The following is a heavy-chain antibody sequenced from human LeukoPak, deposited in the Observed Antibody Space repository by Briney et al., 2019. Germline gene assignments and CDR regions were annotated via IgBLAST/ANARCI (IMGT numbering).Heavy chain of an antibody. CDR2: ITTTGDRI. Sequence: LSLTCAVSGGSFSGHYWNWIRQPPGKGLEWISYITTTGDRIQYADSVKGRFTISRDNAKNSLYLEMNSLRAEDTGVYFCARDTKDYWGQGTLVVVSS. CDR3: ARDTKDY. J-gene: IGHJ4*02. CDR1: GGSFSGHY. V-gene: IGHV3-11*04. D-gene: IGHD2-2*01.